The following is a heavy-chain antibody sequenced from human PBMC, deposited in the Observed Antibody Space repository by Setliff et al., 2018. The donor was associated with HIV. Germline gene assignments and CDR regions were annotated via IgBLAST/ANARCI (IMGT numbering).Heavy chain of an antibody. D-gene: IGHD3-22*01. CDR3: ARGRGTPKVISGRFYHYDMDV. J-gene: IGHJ6*03. V-gene: IGHV3-30*04. CDR1: GFTFNSFA. Sequence: GGSLRLSCAASGFTFNSFALHWVFQAPGKGLEWVAVTSYDGTYNFYADSVKGRFTISRDKSESTMYLQINSLRAGDTAVYYCARGRGTPKVISGRFYHYDMDVWGKGTTVTRLL. CDR2: TSYDGTYN.